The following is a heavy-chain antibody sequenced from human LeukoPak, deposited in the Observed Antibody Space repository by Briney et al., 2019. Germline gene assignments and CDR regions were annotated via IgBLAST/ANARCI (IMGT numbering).Heavy chain of an antibody. CDR2: IYYSGNT. V-gene: IGHV4-39*01. D-gene: IGHD3-9*01. CDR1: GGSINSGSYY. J-gene: IGHJ4*02. Sequence: SEILSLTCTVSGGSINSGSYYWGWIRQPPEKGLEWIGTIYYSGNTYYNSSLKSRVTISVDTSKNQFSLKLNSVTAADTAVYYCAGLSSYDILTGYYRPYYFHYWGQGTLVTVSS. CDR3: AGLSSYDILTGYYRPYYFHY.